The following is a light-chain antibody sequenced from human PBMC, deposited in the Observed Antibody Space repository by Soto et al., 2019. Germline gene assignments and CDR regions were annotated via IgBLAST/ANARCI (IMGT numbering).Light chain of an antibody. CDR2: KAS. CDR1: QSIYTY. J-gene: IGKJ1*01. CDR3: QPYNSDSRT. Sequence: DIQMTQSPSTLSASGGDRVTITGRASQSIYTYLAWYRHKPGEAPKLLLDKASTLERGVPSRFSGSGSGTDFTLPISSLQPDDFATYYCQPYNSDSRTFGQGTKVEAK. V-gene: IGKV1-5*03.